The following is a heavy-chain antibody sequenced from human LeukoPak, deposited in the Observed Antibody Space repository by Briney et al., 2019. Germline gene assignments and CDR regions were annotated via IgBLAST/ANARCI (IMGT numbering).Heavy chain of an antibody. V-gene: IGHV1-18*01. Sequence: EASVKVSCKASGYTFTSYDINWVRQAPGQGLEWMGWISGYNGDTNFAQKLQGRVTMTTDTSTSTAYMELRSLRSDDTAVYYCARDRYGVRSGSCDYWGQGTLVTVSS. CDR2: ISGYNGDT. CDR1: GYTFTSYD. J-gene: IGHJ4*02. CDR3: ARDRYGVRSGSCDY. D-gene: IGHD1-26*01.